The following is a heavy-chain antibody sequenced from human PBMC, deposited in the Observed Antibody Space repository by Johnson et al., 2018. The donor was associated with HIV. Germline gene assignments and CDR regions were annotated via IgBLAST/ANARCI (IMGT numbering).Heavy chain of an antibody. CDR1: GFSVSDYY. V-gene: IGHV3-11*04. CDR3: ANEPHLDAFDI. D-gene: IGHD1-14*01. CDR2: ISSSGSLT. J-gene: IGHJ3*02. Sequence: QVQLVESGGGLVQPGGSLRLSCAASGFSVSDYYMSWIRQTLGKGLEWLSYISSSGSLTYYVDSVEGRFTISRDNAKNTLYLQMNSLRDEDTAVYYCANEPHLDAFDIWGQGTILTVSS.